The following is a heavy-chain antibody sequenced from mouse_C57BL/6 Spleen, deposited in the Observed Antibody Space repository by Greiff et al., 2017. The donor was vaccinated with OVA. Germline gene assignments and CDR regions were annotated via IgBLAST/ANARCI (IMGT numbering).Heavy chain of an antibody. D-gene: IGHD1-1*01. J-gene: IGHJ4*01. CDR3: VRPVVARDYYAMDY. Sequence: DVQLVESGGGLVQPKGSLKLSCAASGFSFNTYAMNWVRQAPGKGLEWVARIRSKSNNYATYYADSVKDRFTISRDDSESMLYLQMNNLKTEDTAMYYCVRPVVARDYYAMDYWGQGTSVTVSS. V-gene: IGHV10-1*01. CDR2: IRSKSNNYAT. CDR1: GFSFNTYA.